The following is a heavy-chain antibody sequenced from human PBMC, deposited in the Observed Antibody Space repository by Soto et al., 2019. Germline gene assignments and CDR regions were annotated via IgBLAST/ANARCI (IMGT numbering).Heavy chain of an antibody. Sequence: SETLSLTCSVSDASISDYYWTWTRQPPGRGLEWIGYIYSSGTSHYNPSLKSRVTISVDTSKNQFSLNLNSVTAADTATYYCVSPHSESSNAFDLWGQGTLVTVSS. D-gene: IGHD3-10*01. CDR3: VSPHSESSNAFDL. J-gene: IGHJ5*02. CDR2: IYSSGTS. V-gene: IGHV4-4*09. CDR1: DASISDYY.